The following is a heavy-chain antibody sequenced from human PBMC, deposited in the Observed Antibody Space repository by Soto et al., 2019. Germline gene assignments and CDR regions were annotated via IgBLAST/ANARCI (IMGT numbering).Heavy chain of an antibody. CDR3: ARGLITGSSYSGCWYYFDH. J-gene: IGHJ4*02. CDR2: INHSGST. D-gene: IGHD1-26*01. Sequence: WTWIRQPPGKGLQWIGQINHSGSTYYNPSLKSRVTISLYPSNDQFSLELDSVTAADTAVYYCARGLITGSSYSGCWYYFDHWGQGTPVTVSS. V-gene: IGHV4-34*01.